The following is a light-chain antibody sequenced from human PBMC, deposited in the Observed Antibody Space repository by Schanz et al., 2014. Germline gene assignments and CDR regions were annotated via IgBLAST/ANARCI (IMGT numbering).Light chain of an antibody. J-gene: IGKJ2*01. CDR2: GAS. CDR3: QQYGSTPYT. Sequence: EIVLTQSPATLSLSPGERATLSCRASQSVSSYLAWYQQKPGQSPRLLIYGASSRATGIPDRFSGSGSETDFSLTISRVEPEDFAMYYCQQYGSTPYTFGQGTRLDIK. CDR1: QSVSSY. V-gene: IGKV3-20*01.